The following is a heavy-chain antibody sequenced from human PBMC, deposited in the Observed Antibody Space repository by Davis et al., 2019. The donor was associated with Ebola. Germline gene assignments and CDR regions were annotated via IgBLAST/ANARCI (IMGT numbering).Heavy chain of an antibody. CDR2: IIPILGIA. Sequence: AASVKVSCKASGGTFSSYAISWVRQAPGQGLEWMGRIIPILGIANYAQKFQGRVTITADKSTSTAYMELSSLRSEDTAVYYCARDRSSWPLDYWGQGTLVTVSS. J-gene: IGHJ4*02. CDR1: GGTFSSYA. CDR3: ARDRSSWPLDY. D-gene: IGHD6-13*01. V-gene: IGHV1-69*04.